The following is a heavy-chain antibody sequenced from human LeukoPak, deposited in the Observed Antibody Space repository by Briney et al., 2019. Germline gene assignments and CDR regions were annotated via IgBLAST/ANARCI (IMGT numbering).Heavy chain of an antibody. D-gene: IGHD2-8*01. Sequence: SSETLSLTCTVSGGSISSYYWSWIRQPPGKGLEWIGSIYHSGRTYYNPSLKSRVTISVDTSKNQFSLKLSSVTAADTAVYYCATLTQYRTNYVSPNWFDPWGPGAMVVVS. CDR2: IYHSGRT. J-gene: IGHJ5*02. CDR3: ATLTQYRTNYVSPNWFDP. CDR1: GGSISSYY. V-gene: IGHV4-59*08.